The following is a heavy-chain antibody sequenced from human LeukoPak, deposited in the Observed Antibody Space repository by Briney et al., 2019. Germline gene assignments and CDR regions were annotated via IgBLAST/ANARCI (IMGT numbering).Heavy chain of an antibody. CDR3: ARDSPGYGAYVS. V-gene: IGHV3-7*01. CDR2: IKEDGSRE. J-gene: IGHJ1*01. Sequence: PGGSLRLSCAHSRFTLSTYWMTWVRPAPGKGLEWVANIKEDGSREYYVDSVKGRFTISRDNAKNSLYLQMDSLTAEDTAVYYCARDSPGYGAYVSWGQGTLVSVSS. CDR1: RFTLSTYW. D-gene: IGHD5-12*01.